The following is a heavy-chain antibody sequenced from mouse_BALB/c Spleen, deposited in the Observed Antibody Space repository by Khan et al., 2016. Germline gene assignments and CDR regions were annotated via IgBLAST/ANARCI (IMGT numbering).Heavy chain of an antibody. Sequence: VQLQESGAELAKPGASVKMSCKASGYTFTSYWMHWVKQRPGQGLEWIRYINPSTGYTEYNQKFKDKATLTADKSSSTAYMQLSSLTSEDSAVYYCASSTVVADAMDYWGQGTSVTVSS. D-gene: IGHD1-1*01. V-gene: IGHV1-7*01. J-gene: IGHJ4*01. CDR1: GYTFTSYW. CDR3: ASSTVVADAMDY. CDR2: INPSTGYT.